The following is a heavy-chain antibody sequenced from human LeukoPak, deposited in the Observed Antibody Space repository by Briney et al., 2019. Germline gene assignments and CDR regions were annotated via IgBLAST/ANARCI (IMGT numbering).Heavy chain of an antibody. CDR2: IYYNGNT. CDR3: ARGPLSSRTTWTWFDP. Sequence: SETLSLTCTVSGGSISPYYWTWIRQPPGKGLEWIGDIYYNGNTNYNPSLKSRITISVDTSKNQFSLRLKSVTDADTAVYYCARGPLSSRTTWTWFDPWGQGTLVTVSS. D-gene: IGHD6-13*01. V-gene: IGHV4-59*01. CDR1: GGSISPYY. J-gene: IGHJ5*02.